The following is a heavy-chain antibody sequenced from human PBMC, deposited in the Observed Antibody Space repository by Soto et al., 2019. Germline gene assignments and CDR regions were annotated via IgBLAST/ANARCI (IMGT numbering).Heavy chain of an antibody. CDR1: GFSLSTSGVG. V-gene: IGHV2-5*02. D-gene: IGHD7-27*01. Sequence: QITLKESGPTLVKPTQTLTLTCTFSGFSLSTSGVGVGWIRQPPGKALEWLALIYWDDDKRYSPSLKSRRTITKVTAKNQVVLTKTNMDPVDTATFYCAHSLITNWGSRGAFDYWGQGTLVTVSS. CDR3: AHSLITNWGSRGAFDY. J-gene: IGHJ4*02. CDR2: IYWDDDK.